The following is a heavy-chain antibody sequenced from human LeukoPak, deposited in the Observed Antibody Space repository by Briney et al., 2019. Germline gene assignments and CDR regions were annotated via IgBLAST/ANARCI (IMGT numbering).Heavy chain of an antibody. Sequence: GGSLRLSCAASGFSFSSYAMTWARQAPVKGLEWVSAISGDGTRTYYADSVKGRFTISRDNSKNTLYLQMNSLRAEDTAVYYCAKGSGSSPDFFDYWGQGTLVTVSS. D-gene: IGHD6-13*01. J-gene: IGHJ4*02. CDR1: GFSFSSYA. V-gene: IGHV3-23*01. CDR2: ISGDGTRT. CDR3: AKGSGSSPDFFDY.